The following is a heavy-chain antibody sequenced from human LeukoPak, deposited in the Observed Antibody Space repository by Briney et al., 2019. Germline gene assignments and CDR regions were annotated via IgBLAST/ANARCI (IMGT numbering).Heavy chain of an antibody. J-gene: IGHJ4*02. D-gene: IGHD1-26*01. Sequence: GGSLRLSCAVSGVTLSNYGMSWVRQAPGKGLEWVAGISDSGGSTNYADSVKGRFTISRDNPKNTLYLQMNSLRAEDTAVYFCAKGVRGIVGADVVLPFDYWGQGTLVTVSS. CDR3: AKGVRGIVGADVVLPFDY. CDR2: ISDSGGST. CDR1: GVTLSNYG. V-gene: IGHV3-23*01.